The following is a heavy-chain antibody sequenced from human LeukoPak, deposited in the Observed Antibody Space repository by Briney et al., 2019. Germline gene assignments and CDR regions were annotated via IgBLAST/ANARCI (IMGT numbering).Heavy chain of an antibody. J-gene: IGHJ5*02. V-gene: IGHV3-66*02. CDR1: GFTVSTNS. D-gene: IGHD6-13*01. Sequence: PGGSLRLSCTVSGFTVSTNSMSWVRQAPGKGLEWVSFIYSDNTHYSDSVKGRFTISRDNSKNTLYLQMNSLITEDTAIYYCAKPEYSSSWHFDPWGQGTLVTVSS. CDR3: AKPEYSSSWHFDP. CDR2: IYSDNT.